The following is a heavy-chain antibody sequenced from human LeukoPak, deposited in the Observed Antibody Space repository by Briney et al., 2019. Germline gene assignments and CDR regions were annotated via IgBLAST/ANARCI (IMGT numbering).Heavy chain of an antibody. D-gene: IGHD3-3*01. CDR2: INHSGST. CDR3: ARADYDFWSGYFY. J-gene: IGHJ4*02. Sequence: PSETLSLTCAVYGGSFSGYYWSWIRQPPGKGLEWIGEINHSGSTNYNPSLKSRVTISVDPSKNQFSLKLSSVTAADTAVDYCARADYDFWSGYFYWGQGTLVTVSS. V-gene: IGHV4-34*01. CDR1: GGSFSGYY.